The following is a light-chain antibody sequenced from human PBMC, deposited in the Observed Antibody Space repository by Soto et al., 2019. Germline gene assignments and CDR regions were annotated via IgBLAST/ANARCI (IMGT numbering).Light chain of an antibody. CDR3: QSYDSSLSAFYV. J-gene: IGLJ1*01. CDR1: SSNIGAGYD. V-gene: IGLV1-40*01. Sequence: QSVVTKPPPVNGGPGERGTISCTGGSSNIGAGYDVHWYQQLPGTAPKLLIYGNSNRPSGVPDRFSGSKSGTSASLAITGLQAEDEADYYCQSYDSSLSAFYVFGTGTKVTVL. CDR2: GNS.